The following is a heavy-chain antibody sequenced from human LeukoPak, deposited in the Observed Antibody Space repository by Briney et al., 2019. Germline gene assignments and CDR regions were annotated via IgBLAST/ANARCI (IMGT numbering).Heavy chain of an antibody. D-gene: IGHD2-15*01. CDR1: GYTFTSYY. CDR2: INPSGGST. V-gene: IGHV1-46*01. CDR3: ARELGALGYCSGGSCQPYYYYGMDV. J-gene: IGHJ6*02. Sequence: GASVKVSCKASGYTFTSYYMHWVRQAPGQGLEWMGIINPSGGSTSYAQKFQGRVTMTRDTSTSTVYIELSSLGSEDTAVYYCARELGALGYCSGGSCQPYYYYGMDVWGQGTTVTVSS.